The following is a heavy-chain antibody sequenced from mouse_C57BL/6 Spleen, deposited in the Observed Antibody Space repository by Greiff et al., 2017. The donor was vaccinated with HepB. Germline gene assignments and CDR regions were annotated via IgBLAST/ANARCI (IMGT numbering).Heavy chain of an antibody. D-gene: IGHD1-1*02. CDR3: ARWGGSYGVFYCYAMDY. V-gene: IGHV1-64*01. CDR1: GYTFTSYW. CDR2: IHPNSGST. Sequence: VQLQQPGAELVKPGASVKLSCKASGYTFTSYWMHWVKQRPGQGLEWIGMIHPNSGSTNYTENFKGPDTLTVDKSSSKAYLQLSSLTSEDSAVYECARWGGSYGVFYCYAMDYWGQGTSVTVSS. J-gene: IGHJ4*01.